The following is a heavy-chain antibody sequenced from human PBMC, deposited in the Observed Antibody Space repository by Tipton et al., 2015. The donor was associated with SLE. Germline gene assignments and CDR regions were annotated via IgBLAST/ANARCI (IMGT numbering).Heavy chain of an antibody. CDR1: GFRFSSYA. CDR2: VYRDGTP. CDR3: AKDRVTASRDQFWYFDL. J-gene: IGHJ2*01. D-gene: IGHD2-21*01. V-gene: IGHV3-23*03. Sequence: SLRLSCAGSGFRFSSYAMNWVCQTPGKGLEWVSVVYRDGTPYYSDSVKGRFTIHRDNSKNTLYLQMSSLRVEDTAVYYCAKDRVTASRDQFWYFDLWGRGTLVTVSS.